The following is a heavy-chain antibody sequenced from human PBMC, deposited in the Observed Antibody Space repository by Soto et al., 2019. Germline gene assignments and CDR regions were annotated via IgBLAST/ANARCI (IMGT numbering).Heavy chain of an antibody. Sequence: ASVKVTWKDCGYTFASYCISWVRQAPEKGLERMGWISAYNGNTNYAQKLQGRVTMTTDTSTSTAYMELRSLRSDDTAVYYCARNLPGNCSSTSCYYNYMDVWGKGTTVTVSS. J-gene: IGHJ6*03. CDR2: ISAYNGNT. CDR1: GYTFASYC. D-gene: IGHD2-2*01. CDR3: ARNLPGNCSSTSCYYNYMDV. V-gene: IGHV1-18*01.